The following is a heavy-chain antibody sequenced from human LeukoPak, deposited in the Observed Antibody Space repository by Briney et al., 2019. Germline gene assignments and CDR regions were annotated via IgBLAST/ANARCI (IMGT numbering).Heavy chain of an antibody. CDR3: ARGGEGPRLAGSF. Sequence: ASVKVSCKASGYTFPRYYIHWVRQAPRQGPERMGMINPSGGSTTYAQRFQGRDTMTRDMSTSTVFMELSSLRSEDTAVYYCARGGEGPRLAGSFWGQGTLVTVSS. V-gene: IGHV1-46*01. D-gene: IGHD6-19*01. CDR2: INPSGGST. J-gene: IGHJ4*02. CDR1: GYTFPRYY.